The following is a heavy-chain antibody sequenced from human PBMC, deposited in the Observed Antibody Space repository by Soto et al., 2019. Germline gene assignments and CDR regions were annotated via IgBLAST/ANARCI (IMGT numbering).Heavy chain of an antibody. CDR3: ARESGGATATLDYYYFYMDV. J-gene: IGHJ6*03. Sequence: QVQLVQSGAEVRKPGASVTVSCRSSGDSFNDYYIHWVRQAPGQGVEWMGWINPNGGVTKYAQKFQGLVSMTRDTSIRTVYMQLSRLRSDDTAVYYCARESGGATATLDYYYFYMDVWGTGTTVTVSS. D-gene: IGHD5-12*01. CDR2: INPNGGVT. CDR1: GDSFNDYY. V-gene: IGHV1-2*04.